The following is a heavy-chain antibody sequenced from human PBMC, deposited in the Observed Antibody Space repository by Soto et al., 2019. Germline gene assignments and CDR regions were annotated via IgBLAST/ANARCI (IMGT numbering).Heavy chain of an antibody. Sequence: SETLSLTCTVSGGSISSYYWTWIRQPPGKGLEWIGYIYYSGSTNYNPSLRSRVTISVATSKTQFSLKLSSVTAADTAVYYCARTPIYYGSGSYGFYFDYWGQGTLVSVGS. CDR3: ARTPIYYGSGSYGFYFDY. J-gene: IGHJ4*02. CDR2: IYYSGST. CDR1: GGSISSYY. D-gene: IGHD3-10*01. V-gene: IGHV4-59*08.